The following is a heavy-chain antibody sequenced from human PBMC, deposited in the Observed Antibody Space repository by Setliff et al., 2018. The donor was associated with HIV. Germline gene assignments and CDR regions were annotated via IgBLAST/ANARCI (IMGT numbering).Heavy chain of an antibody. D-gene: IGHD3-10*01. V-gene: IGHV4-34*01. CDR3: ARGRFHRLHRPYSGSGSLGIQYFDY. Sequence: SETLSLTCAVYGGSFSGYCWSWIRQPPGKGLEWIGEINHSGRTKYNPSLKSRVTTSVDTSKNQFSLRLNSVTATDTALYYCARGRFHRLHRPYSGSGSLGIQYFDYWGQGTLVTVSS. J-gene: IGHJ4*02. CDR2: INHSGRT. CDR1: GGSFSGYC.